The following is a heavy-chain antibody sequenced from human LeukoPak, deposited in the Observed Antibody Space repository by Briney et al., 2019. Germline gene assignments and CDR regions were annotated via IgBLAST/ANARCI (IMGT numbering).Heavy chain of an antibody. CDR3: AKDRGLNYGDYLWPGDGMDV. CDR1: GFTFSSYG. J-gene: IGHJ6*02. CDR2: ISYDGSNK. Sequence: QSGGSLRLSCAASGFTFSSYGMHWVRQAPGKGLEWVAVISYDGSNKYYADSVKGRFTISRDNSKNTLYLQMNSLRAEDTAVYYCAKDRGLNYGDYLWPGDGMDVWGQGTTVTVSS. V-gene: IGHV3-30*18. D-gene: IGHD4-17*01.